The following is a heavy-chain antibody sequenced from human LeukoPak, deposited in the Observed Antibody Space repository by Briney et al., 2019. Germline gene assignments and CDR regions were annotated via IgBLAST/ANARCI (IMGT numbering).Heavy chain of an antibody. CDR3: ARAPGGDNWFDP. CDR2: ISSSGSTI. CDR1: GFTFSSYE. D-gene: IGHD2-8*02. V-gene: IGHV3-48*03. J-gene: IGHJ5*02. Sequence: PGGSLRLSCAASGFTFSSYEMNWVRQAPGKGLEWVSYISSSGSTIYYADSVKGRFTISRDNAKNSLYLQMNSLRAEDTAVYYCARAPGGDNWFDPWGQGTLVTVSS.